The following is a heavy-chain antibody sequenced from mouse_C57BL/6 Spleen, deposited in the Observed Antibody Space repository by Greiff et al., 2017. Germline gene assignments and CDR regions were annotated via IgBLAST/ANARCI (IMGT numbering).Heavy chain of an antibody. J-gene: IGHJ1*03. Sequence: VQLQQSGAELVRPGASVKLSCKASGYTFTDYYINWVKQRPGQGLEWIARIYPGSGNTYYNEKFKGKATLTAEKSSSTAYMQLSSLTSEDSAVYFCARDYYGRGYFDVWGTGPTVTVSS. CDR3: ARDYYGRGYFDV. D-gene: IGHD1-1*01. CDR2: IYPGSGNT. CDR1: GYTFTDYY. V-gene: IGHV1-76*01.